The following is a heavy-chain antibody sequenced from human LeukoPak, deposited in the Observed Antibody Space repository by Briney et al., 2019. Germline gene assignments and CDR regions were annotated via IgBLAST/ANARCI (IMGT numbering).Heavy chain of an antibody. J-gene: IGHJ4*02. CDR1: GYTFTGYY. CDR2: INPNSGGT. CDR3: ARASITMVRGVISSLGY. D-gene: IGHD3-10*01. V-gene: IGHV1-2*02. Sequence: VASVKVSCKASGYTFTGYYMHWVRQAPGQGLEWMGWINPNSGGTTYAQKFQGRVTMTRDTSISTAYMELSRLRSDDTAVYYCARASITMVRGVISSLGYWGQGTLVTVSS.